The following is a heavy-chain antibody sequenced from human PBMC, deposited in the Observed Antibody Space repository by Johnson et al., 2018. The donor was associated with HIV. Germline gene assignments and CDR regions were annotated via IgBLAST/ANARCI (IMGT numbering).Heavy chain of an antibody. Sequence: VQLVESGGGLVQPGGSLRLSCTASGFPVTSNFMTWVRQPPGKGLDWVSAVYSTFGTYYADSVRGRFTFSTDNSKNTLYLQMNSLRREDTAVYYCARGVRNSYGYLLGTFDIWGQGTMVTVSS. J-gene: IGHJ3*02. D-gene: IGHD5-18*01. CDR3: ARGVRNSYGYLLGTFDI. V-gene: IGHV3-66*02. CDR2: VYSTFGT. CDR1: GFPVTSNF.